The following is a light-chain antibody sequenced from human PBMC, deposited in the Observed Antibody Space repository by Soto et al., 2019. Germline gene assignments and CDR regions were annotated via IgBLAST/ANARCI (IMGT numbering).Light chain of an antibody. CDR2: DAS. V-gene: IGKV1-5*01. J-gene: IGKJ1*01. CDR3: QQYAGYSRT. CDR1: QSISSW. Sequence: DIHMTHSPSTLSSSLVDRVTITCRASQSISSWLAWYQQKPGKAPKLLIYDASSLESGVPSRFSGSGSGTEFTLTISSLQPDDFATYYCQQYAGYSRTFGQGTKVDIK.